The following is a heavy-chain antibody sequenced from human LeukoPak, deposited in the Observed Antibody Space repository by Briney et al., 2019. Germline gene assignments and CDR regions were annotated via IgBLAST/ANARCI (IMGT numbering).Heavy chain of an antibody. V-gene: IGHV1-18*01. CDR1: GYTFTSYG. D-gene: IGHD4-17*01. Sequence: ASVKVSCKASGYTFTSYGISWVRQAPGQGLEWMGWISAYNGNTNYAQKLQGRVTMTTDTSTSTAYMELSSLRSEDTAIYYCASEKNYGDKYFDSWGQGTVVTVSS. CDR3: ASEKNYGDKYFDS. CDR2: ISAYNGNT. J-gene: IGHJ4*02.